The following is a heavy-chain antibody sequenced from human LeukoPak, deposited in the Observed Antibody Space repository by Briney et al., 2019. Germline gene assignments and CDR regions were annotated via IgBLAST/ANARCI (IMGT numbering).Heavy chain of an antibody. D-gene: IGHD1-26*01. CDR3: ARDVGATSHYYYYYMDV. CDR2: IIPIFGTA. J-gene: IGHJ6*03. CDR1: GGTFSSYA. V-gene: IGHV1-69*13. Sequence: PLASVKVSCKASGGTFSSYAISWVRQAPGQGPEWMGGIIPIFGTANYAQKFQGRVTITADESTSTAYMELSSLRSEDTAVYYCARDVGATSHYYYYYMDVWGKGTTVTVSS.